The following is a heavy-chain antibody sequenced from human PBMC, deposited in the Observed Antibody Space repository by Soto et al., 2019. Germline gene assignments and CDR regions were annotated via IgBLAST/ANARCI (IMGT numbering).Heavy chain of an antibody. V-gene: IGHV3-30-3*01. Sequence: GGSLRLSCAASGFTFNIYALHWVRQAPGKGLEWVAVISSDGTKKYYSDSVKGRFTISRDNLKNTLYLQMNNLRVEDAALYFCAREDDYGYRYINYGLDVWGQGTTVTVSS. J-gene: IGHJ6*02. CDR3: AREDDYGYRYINYGLDV. CDR1: GFTFNIYA. D-gene: IGHD4-17*01. CDR2: ISSDGTKK.